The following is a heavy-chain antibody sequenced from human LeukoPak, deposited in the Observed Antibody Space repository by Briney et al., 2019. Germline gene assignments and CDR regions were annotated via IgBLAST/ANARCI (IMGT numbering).Heavy chain of an antibody. D-gene: IGHD6-13*01. CDR3: ARSIAAAGGFDY. V-gene: IGHV3-11*04. CDR2: ISSSGSAI. CDR1: GFTFSDSY. J-gene: IGHJ4*02. Sequence: GGSLRLSCAASGFTFSDSYMTWIRQAPGKGLEWVSYISSSGSAIYYADSVKGRFTISRDNAKNSLYLQMNSLRAEDTAVYYCARSIAAAGGFDYWGQGTLVTVSS.